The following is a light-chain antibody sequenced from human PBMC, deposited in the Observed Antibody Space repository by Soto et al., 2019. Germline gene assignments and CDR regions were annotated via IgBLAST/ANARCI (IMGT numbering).Light chain of an antibody. CDR2: GAS. J-gene: IGKJ1*01. CDR1: QSVSSSY. Sequence: EIVLTQSPGTLSLSPGKRATLSCRASQSVSSSYLAWYQQKPGQAPRLLIYGASSRATGIPDRFSGSESGTDFTLTIRRLEPEDFAVYYCQQYGSSPWTFGQGTKVEIK. V-gene: IGKV3-20*01. CDR3: QQYGSSPWT.